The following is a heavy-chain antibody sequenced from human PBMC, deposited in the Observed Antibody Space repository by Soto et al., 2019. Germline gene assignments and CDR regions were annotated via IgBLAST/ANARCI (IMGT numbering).Heavy chain of an antibody. CDR2: INTGSSTT. CDR1: GFTFSNYN. CDR3: ARDREDFLRIFDC. J-gene: IGHJ4*02. Sequence: EVQLVESGGGLVQPGGSLRLSCTASGFTFSNYNMNWVRQAPEKGLEWIAYINTGSSTTSYADSVKGRFTISRENAKNSLYLQMQNLGAEDTAVYYCARDREDFLRIFDCWGRGTLVSVSS. V-gene: IGHV3-48*01.